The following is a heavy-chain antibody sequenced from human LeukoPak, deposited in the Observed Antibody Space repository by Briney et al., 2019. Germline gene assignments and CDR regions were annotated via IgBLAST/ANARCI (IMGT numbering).Heavy chain of an antibody. CDR1: GGSFSGYY. Sequence: SETLSLTCAVYGGSFSGYYWSWIRQPPGKGLEWIGEINHSGSTNYNPSLKSRVTISVDTSKNQFSLKLSSVTAADTAVYYCARDRYCSSSICYPDAFYIWGQGTMVTVSS. CDR3: ARDRYCSSSICYPDAFYI. V-gene: IGHV4-34*01. D-gene: IGHD2-2*01. CDR2: INHSGST. J-gene: IGHJ3*02.